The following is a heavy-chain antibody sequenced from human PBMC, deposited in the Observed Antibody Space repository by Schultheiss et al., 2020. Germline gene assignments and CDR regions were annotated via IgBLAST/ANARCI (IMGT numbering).Heavy chain of an antibody. CDR1: GGSISSYY. CDR3: ARGGTKYCSSTSCYTASGYYYYGMDV. CDR2: IYTSGST. V-gene: IGHV4-4*07. D-gene: IGHD2-2*02. J-gene: IGHJ6*02. Sequence: SETLSLTCTVSGGSISSYYWSWIRQPPGKGLEWIGRIYTSGSTNYNPSLKSRVTISVDTSKNQFSLKLSSVTAAVTAVYYCARGGTKYCSSTSCYTASGYYYYGMDVWGQGTTVTVSS.